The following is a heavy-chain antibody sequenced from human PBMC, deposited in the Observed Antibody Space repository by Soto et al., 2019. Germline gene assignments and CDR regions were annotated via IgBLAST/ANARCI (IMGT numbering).Heavy chain of an antibody. CDR2: INPNSGGT. CDR3: ARDYYDSSGYYF. Sequence: ASVKVSFKASGYTFTGYYMHWVRQAPGQGLEWMGWINPNSGGTNYAQKFQGRVTMTRDTSISTAYMELSRLRSDDTAVYYCARDYYDSSGYYFWGQGTLVTVSS. CDR1: GYTFTGYY. D-gene: IGHD3-22*01. J-gene: IGHJ4*02. V-gene: IGHV1-2*02.